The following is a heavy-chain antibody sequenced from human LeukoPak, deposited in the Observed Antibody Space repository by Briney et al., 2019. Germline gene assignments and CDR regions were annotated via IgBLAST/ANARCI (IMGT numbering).Heavy chain of an antibody. J-gene: IGHJ5*02. D-gene: IGHD6-13*01. V-gene: IGHV4-61*02. CDR2: IHTSGGT. Sequence: PSETLSLTCNVSGDSITSGTYYWSWIRQPAGKGLEWIGRIHTSGGTNQNPSLKSRVTISVDTSKNQFSLKLSSVTAADTAVYYCAREGIAARPWFDPWGQGTLVTVSS. CDR3: AREGIAARPWFDP. CDR1: GDSITSGTYY.